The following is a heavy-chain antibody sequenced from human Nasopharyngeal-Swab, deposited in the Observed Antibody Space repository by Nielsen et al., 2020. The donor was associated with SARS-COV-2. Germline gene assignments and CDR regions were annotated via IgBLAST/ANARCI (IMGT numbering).Heavy chain of an antibody. CDR3: AREERPLGNWFDS. V-gene: IGHV4-31*02. CDR2: IYYSGST. D-gene: IGHD7-27*01. Sequence: WIRQPPGKGLEWIGYIYYSGSTYYNPSLKSRVTISVDTSKNQFSLKLSSVTAADTAVYYCAREERPLGNWFDSWGQGTLVTVSS. J-gene: IGHJ5*01.